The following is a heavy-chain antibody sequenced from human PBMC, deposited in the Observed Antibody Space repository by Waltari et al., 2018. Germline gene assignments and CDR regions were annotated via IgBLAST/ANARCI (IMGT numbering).Heavy chain of an antibody. V-gene: IGHV3-48*03. D-gene: IGHD6-13*01. CDR1: GFPFRSYE. J-gene: IGHJ4*02. CDR2: ISSSGSTI. Sequence: EVQLVESGGGLVPPGGSLRLSCAASGFPFRSYEMNLVRQSPGKGLEWVSYISSSGSTIYYADSVKGRFTISRDNAKNSLYLQMNSLRAEDTAVYYCARDPLATQQLVRGVFDYWGQGTLVTVSS. CDR3: ARDPLATQQLVRGVFDY.